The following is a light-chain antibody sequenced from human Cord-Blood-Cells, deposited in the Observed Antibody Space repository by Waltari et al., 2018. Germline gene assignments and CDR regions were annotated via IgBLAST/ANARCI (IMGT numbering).Light chain of an antibody. CDR1: SSDVGSYNL. CDR3: CSYALSLYV. J-gene: IGLJ1*01. V-gene: IGLV2-23*01. Sequence: QSALTQPASVSGSPGQSITISCTGTSSDVGSYNLVSWYQQHPGKAPKLMIYEGSKRPSGVSNLFSGSKSGYPASLTISVLLAADDSYYYCCSYALSLYVFGTGTKVPFL. CDR2: EGS.